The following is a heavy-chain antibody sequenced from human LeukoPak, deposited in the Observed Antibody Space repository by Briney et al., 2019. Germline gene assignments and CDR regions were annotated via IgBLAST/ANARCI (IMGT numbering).Heavy chain of an antibody. CDR3: VKDAGIYPVWYFDY. CDR2: LNHATKII. Sequence: PGGSLRLSCAASGFSFTTNAMTWVRQAPGKGLEWVSTLNHATKIIYYANSVEGRFTIARDNSKHTAYLQMNSLRAEDTAVYYCVKDAGIYPVWYFDYWGQGTLVTVSS. CDR1: GFSFTTNA. V-gene: IGHV3-23*01. J-gene: IGHJ4*02. D-gene: IGHD3-16*01.